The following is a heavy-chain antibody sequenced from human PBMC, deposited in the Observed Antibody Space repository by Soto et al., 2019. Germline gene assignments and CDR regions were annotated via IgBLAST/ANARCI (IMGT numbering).Heavy chain of an antibody. J-gene: IGHJ3*02. CDR3: ARDIAFDI. CDR2: INAGNGNT. CDR1: GYTFTSYA. Sequence: ASVKVSCKASGYTFTSYAIHWVRQAPGQRLEWMGWINAGNGNTKHTQKFRGRVTITRDTSASTAYMELSSLRSEDTAVYYCARDIAFDIWGQRTTVTVSS. V-gene: IGHV1-3*01.